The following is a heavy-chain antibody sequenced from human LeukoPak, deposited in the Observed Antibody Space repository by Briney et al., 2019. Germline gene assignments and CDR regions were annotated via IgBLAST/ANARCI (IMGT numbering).Heavy chain of an antibody. Sequence: ASVKVSCKASGYTFTSYAIHWVRQAPGQRLEWMGWISAGNGNTKYSQNFQGRVTFISNTSATTAFMELSSLRSEDTAVYYCARGMATIFLDIWGQGTMVTVSS. CDR3: ARGMATIFLDI. CDR1: GYTFTSYA. J-gene: IGHJ3*02. D-gene: IGHD5-24*01. CDR2: ISAGNGNT. V-gene: IGHV1-3*01.